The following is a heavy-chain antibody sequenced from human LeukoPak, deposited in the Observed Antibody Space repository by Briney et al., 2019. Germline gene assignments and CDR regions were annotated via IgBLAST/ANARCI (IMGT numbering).Heavy chain of an antibody. CDR2: INSGGSGT. D-gene: IGHD7-27*01. Sequence: GGSLRLSCAASGFNFGNHWMHWVRQTPGQGLLWVSRINSGGSGTSYADSVEGRFTISRDNAKNTVSLQMNSLRAEDTAVYFCASSLGPLTEYWGQGTLVTVSS. V-gene: IGHV3-74*01. CDR1: GFNFGNHW. CDR3: ASSLGPLTEY. J-gene: IGHJ4*02.